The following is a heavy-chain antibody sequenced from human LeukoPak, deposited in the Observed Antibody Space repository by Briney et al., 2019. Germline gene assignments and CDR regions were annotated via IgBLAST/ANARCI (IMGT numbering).Heavy chain of an antibody. V-gene: IGHV3-30*18. Sequence: GGSLRLSCAASGFTFSSYAMSWVRQAPGKGLEWVAVISYDGSNKYYADSVKGRFTISRDNSKNTLYLQMNSLRAEDTAVYYCAKSGPYGSGSYHDYWGQGTLVTVSS. CDR3: AKSGPYGSGSYHDY. J-gene: IGHJ4*02. CDR2: ISYDGSNK. CDR1: GFTFSSYA. D-gene: IGHD3-10*01.